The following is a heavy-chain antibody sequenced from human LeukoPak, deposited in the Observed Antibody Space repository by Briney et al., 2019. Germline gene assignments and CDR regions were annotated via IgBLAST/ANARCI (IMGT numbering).Heavy chain of an antibody. V-gene: IGHV1-2*02. CDR1: GYTFTGYY. D-gene: IGHD6-25*01. J-gene: IGHJ4*02. CDR2: VNTNNGDT. Sequence: ASVKVSCKASGYTFTGYYMHWVRQAPGQGLEWMGWVNTNNGDTNYAQKFQGRVTMTRDTSISTAYMDLSRLTSDGTAVYYCARGGTAAIWGQGTLVTVSS. CDR3: ARGGTAAI.